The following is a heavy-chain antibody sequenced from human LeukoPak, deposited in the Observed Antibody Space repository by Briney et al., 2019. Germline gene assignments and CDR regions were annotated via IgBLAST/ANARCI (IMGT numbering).Heavy chain of an antibody. J-gene: IGHJ5*02. CDR2: FDPEDGET. V-gene: IGHV1-24*01. D-gene: IGHD3-3*01. Sequence: ASVKVSCKVSGYTLTELSMHWVRQAPGKGLEWMGGFDPEDGETIYAQKFQGRVTMTEDTSTDTAYMELSSLRSEDTAVYYCARDSQYYDFWSGNWFDPWGQGTLVTVSS. CDR1: GYTLTELS. CDR3: ARDSQYYDFWSGNWFDP.